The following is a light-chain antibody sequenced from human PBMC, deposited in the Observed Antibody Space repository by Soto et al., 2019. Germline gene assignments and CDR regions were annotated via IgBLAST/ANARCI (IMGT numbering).Light chain of an antibody. CDR1: QSVSSTY. CDR2: GAS. Sequence: EIVLTQSPGTLSLSPGERATLSCRASQSVSSTYLAWYQQQPGQAPRLLIYGASNRATGIPDRFSGSGSGTGFNFTNRRLEAEDFAVYYFQAYGSSSWTFGQGTKLEIK. J-gene: IGKJ1*01. CDR3: QAYGSSSWT. V-gene: IGKV3-20*01.